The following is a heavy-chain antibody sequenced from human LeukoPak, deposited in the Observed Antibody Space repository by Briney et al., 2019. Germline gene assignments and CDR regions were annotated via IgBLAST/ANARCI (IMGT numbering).Heavy chain of an antibody. CDR1: GFTFSSYG. D-gene: IGHD6-19*01. CDR3: ATSGGYYYYMDV. J-gene: IGHJ6*03. V-gene: IGHV3-33*01. CDR2: IWYDGSNK. Sequence: PGGSLRLSCAAPGFTFSSYGMHWVRQAPGKGLEWVAVIWYDGSNKYYADSVKGRFTISRDNSKNTLYLQMNSLRAEDTAVYYCATSGGYYYYMDVWGKGTTVTVSS.